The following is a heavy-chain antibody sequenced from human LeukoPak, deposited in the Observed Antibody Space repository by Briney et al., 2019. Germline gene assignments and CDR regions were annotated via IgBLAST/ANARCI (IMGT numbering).Heavy chain of an antibody. Sequence: PGGSLRLSCAASGFTFGSYGMHWVRQAPGKGLEWVAFIRYDGSNKYYADSVKGRFTISRDNSKNTLYLQMNSLRAEDTAVYYCAKGGSSGWDHFDYWGQGTLVTVSS. CDR3: AKGGSSGWDHFDY. V-gene: IGHV3-30*02. CDR1: GFTFGSYG. J-gene: IGHJ4*02. D-gene: IGHD6-19*01. CDR2: IRYDGSNK.